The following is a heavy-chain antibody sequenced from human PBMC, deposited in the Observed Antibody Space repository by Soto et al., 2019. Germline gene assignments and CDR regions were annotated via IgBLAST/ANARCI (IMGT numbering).Heavy chain of an antibody. D-gene: IGHD6-13*01. J-gene: IGHJ6*02. V-gene: IGHV1-18*04. CDR2: ISAYNGNT. CDR3: ARAGSWYFNYYYGMDV. CDR1: GYTFTSYG. Sequence: GASVKVSCKASGYTFTSYGISWVRQAPGQGLEWMGWISAYNGNTNYAQKLQGRVTMTTDTSTSTAYMELRSLRSDDTAVYYCARAGSWYFNYYYGMDVWGQGTTVTVSS.